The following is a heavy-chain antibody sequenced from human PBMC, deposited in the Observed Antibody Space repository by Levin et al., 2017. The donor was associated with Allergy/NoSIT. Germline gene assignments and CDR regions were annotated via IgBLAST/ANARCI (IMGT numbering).Heavy chain of an antibody. CDR2: IYYTGSS. J-gene: IGHJ4*02. Sequence: SETLSLTCTVSGGSISNYYWSWIRQPPGKGLEWIGYIYYTGSSDYNPSLKSRVTISVDTSKNQFSLRLSSVTAADTAVYYCARVGSGYAQDFDYWGQGTLVTVSS. CDR1: GGSISNYY. V-gene: IGHV4-59*01. CDR3: ARVGSGYAQDFDY. D-gene: IGHD5-12*01.